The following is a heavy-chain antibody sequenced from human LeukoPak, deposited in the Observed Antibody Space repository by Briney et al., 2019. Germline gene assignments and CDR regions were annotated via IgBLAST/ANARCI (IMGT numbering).Heavy chain of an antibody. V-gene: IGHV1-46*01. Sequence: GASVKVSCKTSGYTFSTYYMHWVRQAPGQGLEWLGIIHPTDGSTSYTQKIQGRVTMTRDTATGTVYLELSSLRSEDTDVYWCARPNGGGLDYWGQGTLITVSS. CDR3: ARPNGGGLDY. CDR1: GYTFSTYY. J-gene: IGHJ4*02. D-gene: IGHD3-10*01. CDR2: IHPTDGST.